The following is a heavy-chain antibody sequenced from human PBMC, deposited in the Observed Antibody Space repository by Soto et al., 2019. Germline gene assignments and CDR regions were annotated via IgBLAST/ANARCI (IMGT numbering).Heavy chain of an antibody. V-gene: IGHV4-59*01. Sequence: QGQLQESGPGLVKPSETLSLTCTVSGSIRSYYWSWIRQPPGKGLEWIGYIYYSGSAHYSPFLRSRVTISTATSQAQFSLKMSSVTAEDTAVYYCARGYSTSWAPYYSGMDVWGQGTTVAVSS. CDR1: GSIRSYY. D-gene: IGHD1-26*01. CDR2: IYYSGSA. J-gene: IGHJ6*02. CDR3: ARGYSTSWAPYYSGMDV.